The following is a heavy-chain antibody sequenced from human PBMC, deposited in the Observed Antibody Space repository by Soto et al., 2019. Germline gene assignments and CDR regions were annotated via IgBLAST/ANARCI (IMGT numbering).Heavy chain of an antibody. V-gene: IGHV1-2*02. J-gene: IGHJ6*02. CDR2: INPNSGGT. D-gene: IGHD6-6*01. Sequence: QVQLVQSGAEVKKPGASVKVSCKASGYTFTGYYMHWVRQAPGQGLEWMGWINPNSGGTNYAQKFQGRVTMTRDTSISTAYMELSRLRSDDTAVYYCARDPGDSSSSVDYYYYGMDVWGQGTTVTVSS. CDR1: GYTFTGYY. CDR3: ARDPGDSSSSVDYYYYGMDV.